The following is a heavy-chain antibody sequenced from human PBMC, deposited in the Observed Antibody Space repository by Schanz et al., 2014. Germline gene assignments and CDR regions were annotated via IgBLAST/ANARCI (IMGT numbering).Heavy chain of an antibody. CDR1: GFVFRTFA. Sequence: VQLLESGGTVVQPGGSLRVSCAASGFVFRTFAMYWVRQAPGKGLEWVANIGYDGSEKYYVDSVKGRFTISRDNSKDTLYLQMSGLTPEDTAVYYCARGPIPIQGVPMDFWGQGTLXTVSS. CDR2: IGYDGSEK. D-gene: IGHD3-10*01. J-gene: IGHJ4*02. V-gene: IGHV3-33*08. CDR3: ARGPIPIQGVPMDF.